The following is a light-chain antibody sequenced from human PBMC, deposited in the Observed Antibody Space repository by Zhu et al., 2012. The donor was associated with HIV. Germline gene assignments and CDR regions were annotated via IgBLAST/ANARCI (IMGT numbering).Light chain of an antibody. CDR1: QGISSY. J-gene: IGKJ2*01. V-gene: IGKV1D-8*01. CDR3: QQYYSFPYT. Sequence: VIGMTQSPSLLSASTGDRVTINCRLSQGISSYLAWYQQKPGKAPKLLIYFASTLQNGVPSRFSGSGSGTDFTLTISSLQSEDFATYYCQQYYSFPYTFGQGTQAWRSN. CDR2: FAS.